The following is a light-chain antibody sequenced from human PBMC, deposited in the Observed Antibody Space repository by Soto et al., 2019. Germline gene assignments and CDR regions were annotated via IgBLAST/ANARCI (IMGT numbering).Light chain of an antibody. V-gene: IGLV2-14*03. J-gene: IGLJ1*01. CDR2: DVN. Sequence: QSALTQPASVSGSPGQSITISCTGTSSDVGGYNFVSWYQQHPGKVPNLMIFDVNRRPSGVSDRFSGSKSGTTPSLTISGLQAEDEGDYSCCSYPSSSTHVFGSGTKLTLL. CDR1: SSDVGGYNF. CDR3: CSYPSSSTHV.